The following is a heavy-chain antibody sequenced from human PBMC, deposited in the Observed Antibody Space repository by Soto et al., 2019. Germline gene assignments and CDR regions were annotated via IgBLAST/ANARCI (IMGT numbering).Heavy chain of an antibody. V-gene: IGHV3-21*06. CDR3: ARESEDLTSNFDY. CDR1: GFTFTRYS. Sequence: EVQLVESGGGLVKPGGSLRLSCAASGFTFTRYSMNWVRQAPGKWLEWVSSISSTTNYIYYGGSMKGRFTISRDNAKNSLYLEMNSLRAEDTAVYYCARESEDLTSNFDYWGQGTLVTVSS. J-gene: IGHJ4*02. CDR2: ISSTTNYI.